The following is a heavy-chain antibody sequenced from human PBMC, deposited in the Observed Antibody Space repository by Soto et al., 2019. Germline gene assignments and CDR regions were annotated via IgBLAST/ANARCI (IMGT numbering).Heavy chain of an antibody. V-gene: IGHV3-21*01. Sequence: EVQLVESGGGLVKPGGSLRLSCAAPGFTFSSYSMNWVRQAPGKGLEWVSSISSSSSYIYYADSVKGRFTISRDNAKNSLYLQMNSLRAEDTAVYYCARDGDFWSGYPSKNWYFDLWGRGTLVTVSS. J-gene: IGHJ2*01. D-gene: IGHD3-3*01. CDR3: ARDGDFWSGYPSKNWYFDL. CDR1: GFTFSSYS. CDR2: ISSSSSYI.